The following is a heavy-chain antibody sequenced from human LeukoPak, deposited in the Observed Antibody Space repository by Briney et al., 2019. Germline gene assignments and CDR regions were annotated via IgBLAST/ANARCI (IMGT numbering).Heavy chain of an antibody. V-gene: IGHV4-39*07. Sequence: SETLSLTCTVSGGSFSSYYWGWIRQPPGKGLEWIGSIYYSGSTYYNPSLKSRVTISVDTSKNQFSLKLSSVTAADTAVYYCARVEDGYASGDYWGQGTLVTVSS. CDR1: GGSFSSYY. D-gene: IGHD5-24*01. CDR2: IYYSGST. J-gene: IGHJ4*02. CDR3: ARVEDGYASGDY.